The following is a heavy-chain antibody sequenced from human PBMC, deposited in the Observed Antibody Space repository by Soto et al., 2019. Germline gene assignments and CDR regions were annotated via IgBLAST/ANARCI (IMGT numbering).Heavy chain of an antibody. J-gene: IGHJ6*03. Sequence: SETLSLTCAVYGGSFSGYYWSWIRQPPGKGLEWIGEINHSGSTNYNPSLKSRVTISVDTSKNQFSLKLSSVTAADTAVYYCARGSADIVVVPAARRTYYYYYMDVWGKGTTVTVSS. V-gene: IGHV4-34*01. D-gene: IGHD2-2*01. CDR3: ARGSADIVVVPAARRTYYYYYMDV. CDR1: GGSFSGYY. CDR2: INHSGST.